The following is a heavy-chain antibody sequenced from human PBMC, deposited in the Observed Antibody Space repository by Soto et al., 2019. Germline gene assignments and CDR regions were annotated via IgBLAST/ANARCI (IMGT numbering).Heavy chain of an antibody. J-gene: IGHJ4*02. CDR1: GFTFSNVW. Sequence: EVQLVESGGGLVKPGGSLRLSCAGSGFTFSNVWRNWVRQAPGKGLEWVGRIKSETDGGTIDYAAPVKGRFTISRDDSNNTLCLQMNSLKTEDTATYYCTPLALKYNSDWYPLSDWGQGTRVTVSS. CDR2: IKSETDGGTI. D-gene: IGHD6-19*01. V-gene: IGHV3-15*07. CDR3: TPLALKYNSDWYPLSD.